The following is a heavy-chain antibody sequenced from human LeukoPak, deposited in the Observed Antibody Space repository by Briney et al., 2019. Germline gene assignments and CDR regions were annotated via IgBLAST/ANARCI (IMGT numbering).Heavy chain of an antibody. CDR3: ATESVAWANWNYYFDY. V-gene: IGHV3-23*01. Sequence: GGSLRLSCAASGFTFSSYAMSWVRQAPGKGLEWVSAISGSGGSTYYADSVKGRFTISRDNSKNTLYLQMNSLRAEDTAVYYCATESVAWANWNYYFDYWGQGTLVTVSS. CDR1: GFTFSSYA. J-gene: IGHJ4*02. CDR2: ISGSGGST. D-gene: IGHD1-7*01.